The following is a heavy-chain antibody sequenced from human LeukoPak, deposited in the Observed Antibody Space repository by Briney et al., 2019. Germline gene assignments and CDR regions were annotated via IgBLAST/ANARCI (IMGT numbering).Heavy chain of an antibody. Sequence: PSETLSLTCSVSGGCISSSSSYWGWIRQPPGKGLEWIGNIYNRGSTYYNPSLKSRVTISVDTSKNQVYLKLSSVTAADTAVYFCAKFYFDSSGYYDVFDIWGQGTMVTVSS. V-gene: IGHV4-39*07. J-gene: IGHJ3*02. CDR1: GGCISSSSSY. D-gene: IGHD3-22*01. CDR2: IYNRGST. CDR3: AKFYFDSSGYYDVFDI.